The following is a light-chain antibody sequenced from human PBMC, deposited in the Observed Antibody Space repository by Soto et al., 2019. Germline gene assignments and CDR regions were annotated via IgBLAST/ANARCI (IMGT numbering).Light chain of an antibody. V-gene: IGKV4-1*01. CDR3: QQYQSLPFT. CDR1: QSVLHSSNGNNY. Sequence: DIVMTQSPDFLAVSLGERATIKCRSSQSVLHSSNGNNYLAWYQQKPGQPPKLLIYWSSTRESWVPDRFSGGGSGTDFTLTVNSLEADDATVDDCQQYQSLPFTFSPGTKVHI. CDR2: WSS. J-gene: IGKJ3*01.